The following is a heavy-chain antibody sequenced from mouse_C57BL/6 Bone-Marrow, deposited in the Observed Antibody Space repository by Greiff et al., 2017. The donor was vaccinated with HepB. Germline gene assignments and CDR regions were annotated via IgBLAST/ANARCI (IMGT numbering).Heavy chain of an antibody. J-gene: IGHJ4*01. Sequence: VQLQQPGAELVRPGSSVKLSCKASGYTFTSYWMDWVKQRPGQGLEWIGNIYPSDSETHYNQKFKDKATLTVDKSSSTAYMQLRSLTSEDSAVYYCARSAARSGGYAMDYWGQGTSVTVSS. CDR2: IYPSDSET. V-gene: IGHV1-61*01. CDR1: GYTFTSYW. D-gene: IGHD1-1*02. CDR3: ARSAARSGGYAMDY.